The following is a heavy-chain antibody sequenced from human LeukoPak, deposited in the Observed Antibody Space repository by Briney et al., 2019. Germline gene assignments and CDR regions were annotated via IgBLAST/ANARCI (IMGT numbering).Heavy chain of an antibody. CDR2: ISSSSSYI. Sequence: GGSLRLSCAASGFTFSSYSMNWVRQAPGKGLEWVSSISSSSSYIYYADSVKGRFTISRDNAKNSLYLQMNSLRAEDTAVYYCASGLRSLEWPYPDAFDIWGQGTMVTVSS. J-gene: IGHJ3*02. V-gene: IGHV3-21*01. CDR3: ASGLRSLEWPYPDAFDI. CDR1: GFTFSSYS. D-gene: IGHD3-3*01.